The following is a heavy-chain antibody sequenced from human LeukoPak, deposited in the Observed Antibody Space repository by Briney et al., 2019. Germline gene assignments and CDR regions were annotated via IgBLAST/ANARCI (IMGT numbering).Heavy chain of an antibody. CDR1: GYTLTGYY. V-gene: IGHV1-2*02. Sequence: ASVKVSCKASGYTLTGYYMHWVRQAPGQGLEWMGWINPNSGGATYAPKFQGRVTMTRDTSISTAYLELNRLRSDDTAVYYCARGRTALVVVGATFNWFDPWGQGTLVTVSS. CDR2: INPNSGGA. D-gene: IGHD2-15*01. J-gene: IGHJ5*02. CDR3: ARGRTALVVVGATFNWFDP.